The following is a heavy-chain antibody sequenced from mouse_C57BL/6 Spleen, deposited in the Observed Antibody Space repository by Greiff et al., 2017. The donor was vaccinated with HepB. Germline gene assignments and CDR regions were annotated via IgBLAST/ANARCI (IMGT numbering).Heavy chain of an antibody. CDR3: ARGSDDYDVGAGRFAY. D-gene: IGHD2-4*01. J-gene: IGHJ3*01. CDR2: IYPRDGST. V-gene: IGHV1-78*01. CDR1: GYTFTDHT. Sequence: QVQLQQSDAELVKPGASVKISCKVSGYTFTDHTIHWMKQRPEQGLEWIGYIYPRDGSTKYNEKFKGKATLTVDKPSSTAYMQLSSLTSEDSAVYYCARGSDDYDVGAGRFAYWGQGTLVTVSA.